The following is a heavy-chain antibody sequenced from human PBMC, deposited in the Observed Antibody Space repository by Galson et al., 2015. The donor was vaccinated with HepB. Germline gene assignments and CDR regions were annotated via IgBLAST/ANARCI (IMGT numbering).Heavy chain of an antibody. CDR1: GFTFSDYY. D-gene: IGHD3-3*01. CDR3: AREHYDFWSGYKWGGMDV. V-gene: IGHV3-11*01. CDR2: ISSSGSTI. Sequence: SLRLSCAASGFTFSDYYMSWIRQAPGKGLEWVSYISSSGSTIYYADSVKGRFTISRDNAKNSLYLQMNSLRAEDTAVYYCAREHYDFWSGYKWGGMDVWGQGTTVTVSS. J-gene: IGHJ6*02.